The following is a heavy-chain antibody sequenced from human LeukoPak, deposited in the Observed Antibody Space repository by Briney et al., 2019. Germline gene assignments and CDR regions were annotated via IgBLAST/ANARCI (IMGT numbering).Heavy chain of an antibody. CDR3: AKDRDKLIAAAVGV. V-gene: IGHV3-33*06. CDR2: IWYDGSNK. Sequence: GGSLRLSCVVSGLTFSTYGMHWVRQAPGKGLEWVALIWYDGSNKYYADSVKGRFTISRDNSKNTLYLQTNSLRAEDTAVYYCAKDRDKLIAAAVGVWGQGTLVTVSS. J-gene: IGHJ4*02. CDR1: GLTFSTYG. D-gene: IGHD6-13*01.